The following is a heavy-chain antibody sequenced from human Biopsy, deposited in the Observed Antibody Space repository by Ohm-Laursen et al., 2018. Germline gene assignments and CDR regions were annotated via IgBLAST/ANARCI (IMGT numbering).Heavy chain of an antibody. CDR3: ARMDCSGGSCHYYSYGMDV. J-gene: IGHJ6*02. CDR1: GGSFTGHY. CDR2: ISYTGYT. Sequence: SQTLSLTCTVSGGSFTGHYWSWIRQPPGKGLEWIGHISYTGYTSYNPSLKSRLTISVDTSKNQFSLKLSSVTAADTAVYYCARMDCSGGSCHYYSYGMDVWGQGTTVTVSS. V-gene: IGHV4-59*08. D-gene: IGHD2-15*01.